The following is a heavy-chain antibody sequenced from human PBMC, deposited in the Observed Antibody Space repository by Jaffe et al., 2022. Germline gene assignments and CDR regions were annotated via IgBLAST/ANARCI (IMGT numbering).Heavy chain of an antibody. D-gene: IGHD3-10*01. Sequence: EVQLVESGGGLVQPGGSLRLSCAASGFTFSSYWMHWVRQAPGKGLVWVSRINSDGSSTSYADSVKGRFTISRDNAKNTLYLQMNSLRAEDTAVYYCARVKVPTMVQGVDDAFDIWGQGTMVTVSS. V-gene: IGHV3-74*01. CDR3: ARVKVPTMVQGVDDAFDI. J-gene: IGHJ3*02. CDR2: INSDGSST. CDR1: GFTFSSYW.